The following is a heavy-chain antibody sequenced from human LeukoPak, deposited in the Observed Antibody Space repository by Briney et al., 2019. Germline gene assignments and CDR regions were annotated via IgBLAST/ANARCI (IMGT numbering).Heavy chain of an antibody. J-gene: IGHJ6*02. CDR2: IKWNGGST. Sequence: GGSLRLSCAASRFTFDDYGMSWVRQAPGKGLEWVSGIKWNGGSTSYADSVKGRFTISRDNSKNTLYLQMGSLRAEDMAVYYCARGRENYYYYGMDVWGQGTTVTVSS. CDR3: ARGRENYYYYGMDV. D-gene: IGHD1-26*01. CDR1: RFTFDDYG. V-gene: IGHV3-20*04.